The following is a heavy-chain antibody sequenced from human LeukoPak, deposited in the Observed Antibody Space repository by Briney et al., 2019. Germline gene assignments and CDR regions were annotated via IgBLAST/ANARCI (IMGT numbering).Heavy chain of an antibody. Sequence: GASVKVSCKASGYTFTSYAMNWVRQAPGQGLEWMGWINTNTGNPTYAQGFTGRFVFSLDTSVSTAYLQISSLKAEDTAVYYCASDFLDTAMVSAFDIWGQETMVTVSS. D-gene: IGHD5-18*01. CDR1: GYTFTSYA. V-gene: IGHV7-4-1*02. CDR2: INTNTGNP. J-gene: IGHJ3*02. CDR3: ASDFLDTAMVSAFDI.